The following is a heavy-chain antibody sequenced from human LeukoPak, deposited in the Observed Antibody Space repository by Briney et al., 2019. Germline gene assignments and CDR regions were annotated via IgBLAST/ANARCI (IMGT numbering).Heavy chain of an antibody. CDR1: GGSFSGYY. CDR2: INHSGNT. V-gene: IGHV4-34*01. J-gene: IGHJ6*02. Sequence: PSETLSLTCAVYGGSFSGYYWSWIRQPPGKGLEWIGEINHSGNTNYNPSLKSRVTISVDTSKNQFSLKLSSVTAADTAVYYCARGGHYYGSGSYPPHYYYYGMDVWGQGTTVTVSS. CDR3: ARGGHYYGSGSYPPHYYYYGMDV. D-gene: IGHD3-10*01.